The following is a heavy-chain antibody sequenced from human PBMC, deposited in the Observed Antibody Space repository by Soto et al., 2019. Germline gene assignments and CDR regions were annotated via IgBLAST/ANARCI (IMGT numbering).Heavy chain of an antibody. V-gene: IGHV3-23*01. Sequence: GVSLRLPCAASGFTFSSYAMSWGRQAPGKGLEWVSAMSGIGGSTCYADSVKGRFTISRDTSKTMLYLQMNSLRAEDTAVYYCAINSGSYYFNWYLDYGGQGTLVTVSS. J-gene: IGHJ4*02. CDR2: MSGIGGST. CDR3: AINSGSYYFNWYLDY. CDR1: GFTFSSYA. D-gene: IGHD1-26*01.